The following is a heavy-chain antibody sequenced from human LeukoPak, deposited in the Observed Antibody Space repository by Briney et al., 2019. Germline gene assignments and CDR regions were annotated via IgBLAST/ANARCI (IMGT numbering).Heavy chain of an antibody. CDR1: GGSFSGYY. Sequence: PSETLSLTCAVYGGSFSGYYWSWIRQPPGKGLEWIGEINHSGSTNYNPSLKSRVTISVDTSKNQFSLKLSSVTAADTAVYYCASHESYYYDSSGYYSLGAFGIWGQGTMVTVSS. J-gene: IGHJ3*02. D-gene: IGHD3-22*01. CDR2: INHSGST. CDR3: ASHESYYYDSSGYYSLGAFGI. V-gene: IGHV4-34*01.